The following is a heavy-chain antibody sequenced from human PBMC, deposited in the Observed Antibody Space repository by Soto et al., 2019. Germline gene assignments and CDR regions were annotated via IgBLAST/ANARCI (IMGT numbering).Heavy chain of an antibody. CDR2: INHSGST. Sequence: SETLSLTCAVYGGSFSGYYWSWIRQPPGKGLEWIGEINHSGSTNYNPSLKSRVTISVDTSKNQFPLKLSSVTAADTAVYYFARLRFTRVRGSLHRPYFDYWGQGTLVTVSS. V-gene: IGHV4-34*01. CDR3: ARLRFTRVRGSLHRPYFDY. D-gene: IGHD3-10*01. J-gene: IGHJ4*02. CDR1: GGSFSGYY.